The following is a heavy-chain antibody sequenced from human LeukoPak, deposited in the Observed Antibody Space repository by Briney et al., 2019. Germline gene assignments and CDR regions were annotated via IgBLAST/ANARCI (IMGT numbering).Heavy chain of an antibody. Sequence: PSETLSLTCTVSGGSISSYSWSWIRQPPGKGLEWIGYIYYSGNTNYNPSLKSRLTISVGTSKNQFSLKLSSVTAADTAVYYCARRYCSGGYCYSDYWGQGTLVTVSS. D-gene: IGHD2-15*01. V-gene: IGHV4-59*08. CDR1: GGSISSYS. CDR3: ARRYCSGGYCYSDY. CDR2: IYYSGNT. J-gene: IGHJ4*02.